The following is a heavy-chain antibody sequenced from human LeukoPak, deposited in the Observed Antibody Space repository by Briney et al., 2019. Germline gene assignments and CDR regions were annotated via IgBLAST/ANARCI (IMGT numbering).Heavy chain of an antibody. V-gene: IGHV4-59*01. D-gene: IGHD3-9*01. J-gene: IGHJ6*02. CDR3: ARGYFDILTGYSPYGMDV. CDR1: GGSISSYY. Sequence: SETLSLTCTVSGGSISSYYWSWIRQPPGKGLEWIGYIYYSGSTNYNPSLKSRVTISVDTSKNQFSLKLSSVTAADMAVYYCARGYFDILTGYSPYGMDVWGQGTTVTVSS. CDR2: IYYSGST.